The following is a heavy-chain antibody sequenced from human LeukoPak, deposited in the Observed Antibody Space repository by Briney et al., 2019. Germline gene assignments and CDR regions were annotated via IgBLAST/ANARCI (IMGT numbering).Heavy chain of an antibody. D-gene: IGHD6-13*01. CDR1: ADSFSSNSAA. Sequence: SQTLSLTCAISADSFSSNSAAWNWIRQSPSRGLEWLGRTYYRSKWYNDYAVSVKSRITINPDTSKNQFSLQLNSVTPEDTAVYYCARSIAAAGSVRWFDPWGQGTLVTVSS. V-gene: IGHV6-1*01. CDR2: TYYRSKWYN. J-gene: IGHJ5*02. CDR3: ARSIAAAGSVRWFDP.